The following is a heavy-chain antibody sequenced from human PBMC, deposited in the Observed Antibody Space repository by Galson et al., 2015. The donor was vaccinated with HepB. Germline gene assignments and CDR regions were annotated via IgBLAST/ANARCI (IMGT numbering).Heavy chain of an antibody. V-gene: IGHV1-46*01. D-gene: IGHD6-13*01. CDR1: GYTFTSYY. CDR2: INPSGGST. J-gene: IGHJ2*01. CDR3: ARDPYSTHCYFDL. Sequence: SVKVSCKASGYTFTSYYMHWVRQAPGQGLEWMGIINPSGGSTSYAQKFQGRVTMTRDTSTSTVYMELSSLRSEDTAVYYCARDPYSTHCYFDLWGRGTLVTVSS.